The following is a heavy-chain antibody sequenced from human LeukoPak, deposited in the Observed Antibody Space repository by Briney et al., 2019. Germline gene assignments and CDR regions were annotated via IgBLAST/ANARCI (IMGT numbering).Heavy chain of an antibody. CDR1: GGSISSYY. V-gene: IGHV4-4*07. D-gene: IGHD5-24*01. CDR3: ARGRKYVATIIN. CDR2: IYTSGST. Sequence: SETLSLTCTVSGGSISSYYWSWIRQPAGKGLEWIGRIYTSGSTNYNPSLKSRVSISVDTSKNQFSLKLSSVTAADTAVYYCARGRKYVATIINWGQGTLVTVSS. J-gene: IGHJ4*02.